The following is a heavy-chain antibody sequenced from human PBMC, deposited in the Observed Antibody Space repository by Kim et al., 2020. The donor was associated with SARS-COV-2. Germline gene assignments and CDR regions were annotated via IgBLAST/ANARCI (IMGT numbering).Heavy chain of an antibody. V-gene: IGHV1-69*13. CDR2: IIPIFGTA. CDR3: ARDPLPNYYDSSGSGYGMDV. Sequence: SVKVSCKASGGTFSSYAISWVRQAPGQGLEWMGGIIPIFGTANYAQKFQGRVTITADESTSTAYMELSSLRSEDTAVYYCARDPLPNYYDSSGSGYGMDVWGQGTTVTVSS. D-gene: IGHD3-22*01. CDR1: GGTFSSYA. J-gene: IGHJ6*02.